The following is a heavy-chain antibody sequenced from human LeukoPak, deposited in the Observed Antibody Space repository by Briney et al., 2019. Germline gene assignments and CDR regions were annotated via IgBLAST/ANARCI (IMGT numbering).Heavy chain of an antibody. Sequence: GGSLRLSCAASRFTLSSFEMNWVRQAPGKGLEWVSYISSGSAIWYADSVKGRFTISRDNAKNSLYLQMNSLRAEDTAVYYCARSFFGVVPSFDYWGQGTLVTVSP. V-gene: IGHV3-48*03. CDR1: RFTLSSFE. D-gene: IGHD3-3*01. J-gene: IGHJ4*02. CDR2: ISSGSAI. CDR3: ARSFFGVVPSFDY.